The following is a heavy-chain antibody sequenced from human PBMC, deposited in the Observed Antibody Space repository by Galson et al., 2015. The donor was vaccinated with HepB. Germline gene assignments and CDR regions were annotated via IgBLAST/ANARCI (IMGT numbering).Heavy chain of an antibody. CDR1: GGSITTNTW. CDR3: AKFTRDVNSSFFWFDP. V-gene: IGHV4-4*02. J-gene: IGHJ5*02. Sequence: ETLSLTCTISGGSITTNTWWRWVRQPPGKGLEWIGEISHSGGTNYKSSLRGRVTILIDESKTQFSLKLTSVTAADTATYYCAKFTRDVNSSFFWFDPWGRGALVIVSS. CDR2: ISHSGGT. D-gene: IGHD5-24*01.